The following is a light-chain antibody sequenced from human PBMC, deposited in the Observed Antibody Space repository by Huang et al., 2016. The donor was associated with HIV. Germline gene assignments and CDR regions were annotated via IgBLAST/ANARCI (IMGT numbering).Light chain of an antibody. Sequence: EIVMTQSPATLSVSPGERATLSCRSSQSITSNLAWNPQKPGQSPRLLIYAASTRATGIPARFSGSGSGTEFTLPISSLQSEDFAVYYCQQYNNWPPWTFGQGTKVEIK. V-gene: IGKV3-15*01. CDR2: AAS. CDR3: QQYNNWPPWT. CDR1: QSITSN. J-gene: IGKJ1*01.